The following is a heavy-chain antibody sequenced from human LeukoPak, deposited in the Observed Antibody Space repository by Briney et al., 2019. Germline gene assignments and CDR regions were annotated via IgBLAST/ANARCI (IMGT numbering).Heavy chain of an antibody. J-gene: IGHJ4*02. CDR2: INPNSGGT. CDR3: ARPRRSSSWYFRGTDYFEY. CDR1: GYTFTGYY. V-gene: IGHV1-2*02. D-gene: IGHD6-13*01. Sequence: ASVKVSCKASGYTFTGYYMHWVRQAPGQGLEWMGWINPNSGGTNYAQKFQGRVTMTRDTSISTAYMELSRLRSDDTAVYYCARPRRSSSWYFRGTDYFEYWGQGTLVTVSS.